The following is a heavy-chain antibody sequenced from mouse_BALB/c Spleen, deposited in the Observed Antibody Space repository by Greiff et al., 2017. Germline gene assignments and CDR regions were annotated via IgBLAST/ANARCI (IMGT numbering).Heavy chain of an antibody. D-gene: IGHD2-4*01. J-gene: IGHJ3*01. CDR3: ARDPSYDYDGAWFAY. CDR1: GYSITSGYY. CDR2: ISYDGSN. Sequence: EVQLQESGPGLVKPSQSLSLTCSVTGYSITSGYYWNWIRQFPGNKLEWMGYISYDGSNNYNPSLKNRISITRDTSKNQFFLKLNSVTTEDTATYYCARDPSYDYDGAWFAYWGQGTLVTVSA. V-gene: IGHV3-6*02.